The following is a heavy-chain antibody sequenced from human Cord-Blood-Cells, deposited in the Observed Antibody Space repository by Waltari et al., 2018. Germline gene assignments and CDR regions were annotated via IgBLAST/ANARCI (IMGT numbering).Heavy chain of an antibody. CDR1: GFTFSGPA. J-gene: IGHJ4*02. D-gene: IGHD3-9*01. Sequence: EVQLVESGGGLVQPGGSLKLSYAASGFTFSGPAIPWVRQASGKGLGWGGRIRSKANSCATAYAASVKGRFTICRDDSKNTAYLEMNSLKTEDTAVYYCTADWTDFDYWGQGTLVTVSS. V-gene: IGHV3-73*02. CDR3: TADWTDFDY. CDR2: IRSKANSCAT.